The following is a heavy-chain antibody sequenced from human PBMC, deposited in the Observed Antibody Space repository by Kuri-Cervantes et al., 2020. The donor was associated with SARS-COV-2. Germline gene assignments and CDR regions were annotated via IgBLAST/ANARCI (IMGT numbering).Heavy chain of an antibody. J-gene: IGHJ6*02. V-gene: IGHV4-39*01. CDR1: GGSISSSSYY. CDR3: ARQCEQGYSYGDHYGMDV. CDR2: IYYSGST. Sequence: SETLSLTCTVSGGSISSSSYYWGWIRQPPGKGLEWIGSIYYSGSTYYNPSLKSRVTISVDTSKNQFSLKLSSVTAADTAVYYCARQCEQGYSYGDHYGMDVWGQGTTVTVSS. D-gene: IGHD5-18*01.